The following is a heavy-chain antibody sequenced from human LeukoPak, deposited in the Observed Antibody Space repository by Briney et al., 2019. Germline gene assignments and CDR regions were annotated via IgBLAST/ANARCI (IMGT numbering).Heavy chain of an antibody. CDR2: IYSGGST. D-gene: IGHD3-16*01. J-gene: IGHJ3*02. CDR3: ARDRGRRRMITFGDAFDI. Sequence: GGSLRLSCGASGFTVKNNYMNWVRQAPGKGLEWVSVIYSGGSTYYADSVKGRFTISRDNSKNTLYLQMNGLRAEDTAVYYCARDRGRRRMITFGDAFDIWGQGTMVTVSS. V-gene: IGHV3-66*01. CDR1: GFTVKNNY.